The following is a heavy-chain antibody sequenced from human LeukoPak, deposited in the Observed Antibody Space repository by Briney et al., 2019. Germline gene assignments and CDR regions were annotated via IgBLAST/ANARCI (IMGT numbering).Heavy chain of an antibody. J-gene: IGHJ4*02. CDR3: ARFSPYSSSSGGAY. V-gene: IGHV1-2*02. D-gene: IGHD6-6*01. CDR2: IYPDSGNT. Sequence: ASVKVSCKASGYNFNVFYIHWVRQAPGQGLEWMGRIYPDSGNTDYAQNFHGRVTMTRDTSVSTAYMEPSRLRSDDTAVYFCARFSPYSSSSGGAYWGQGTLVTVPS. CDR1: GYNFNVFY.